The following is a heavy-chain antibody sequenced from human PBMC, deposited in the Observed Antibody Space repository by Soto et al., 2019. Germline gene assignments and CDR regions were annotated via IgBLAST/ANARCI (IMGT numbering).Heavy chain of an antibody. D-gene: IGHD3-9*01. CDR1: GGTFSSYT. V-gene: IGHV1-69*02. J-gene: IGHJ4*02. Sequence: SVKVSCKASGGTFSSYTISWVRQAPGQGLEWMGRIIPILGIANYAQKFQGRVTITADKSTSTAYMELSSLRSEDTAVYYCATNYDILTGYYRLFDYWGQGTLVTVSS. CDR2: IIPILGIA. CDR3: ATNYDILTGYYRLFDY.